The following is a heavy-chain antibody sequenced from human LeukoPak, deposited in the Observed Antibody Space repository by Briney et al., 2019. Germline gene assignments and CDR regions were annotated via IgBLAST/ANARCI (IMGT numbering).Heavy chain of an antibody. J-gene: IGHJ1*01. CDR1: GYTFTGYY. CDR3: ARTYGSGSQRGYFQH. V-gene: IGHV1-2*02. CDR2: INPNSGGT. Sequence: GASVKVSCKASGYTFTGYYMHWVRQAPGQGLEWMGWINPNSGGTNYAQKFQGRVTMTRDTSISTAYMELSRLSSVTAADTAVYYCARTYGSGSQRGYFQHWGQGTLVTVSS. D-gene: IGHD3-10*01.